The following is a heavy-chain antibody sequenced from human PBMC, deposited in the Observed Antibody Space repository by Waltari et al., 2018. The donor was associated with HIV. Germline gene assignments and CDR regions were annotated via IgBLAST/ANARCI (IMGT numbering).Heavy chain of an antibody. D-gene: IGHD3-22*01. CDR1: GGSFSGYY. V-gene: IGHV4-34*01. CDR3: ARGLPRSYYESSRLTRQNWFDP. CDR2: INHSGST. Sequence: QVQLQQWGAGLLKRSETLSLTRAVYGGSFSGYYWRWILQPPGKGLGWIGEINHSGSTNYHPSLKSRVTRSVDTSKNQFSLKLSSVSAADTAVDYCARGLPRSYYESSRLTRQNWFDPWGQGTLVTVSS. J-gene: IGHJ5*02.